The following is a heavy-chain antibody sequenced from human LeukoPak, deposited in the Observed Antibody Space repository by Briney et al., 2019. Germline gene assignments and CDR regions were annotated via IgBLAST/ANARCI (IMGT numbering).Heavy chain of an antibody. CDR1: GFTFSSYW. V-gene: IGHV3-7*01. CDR2: IKQDGSEK. J-gene: IGHJ4*02. CDR3: ARDYCSGGSCHFDY. D-gene: IGHD2-15*01. Sequence: GGSLRLSCAASGFTFSSYWMSWVRQAPGKGLEWVANIKQDGSEKYYVDSVKGRFTISRDNAKNSLYLQMNSLRAEDTAVYYCARDYCSGGSCHFDYWGQGTLVTVSS.